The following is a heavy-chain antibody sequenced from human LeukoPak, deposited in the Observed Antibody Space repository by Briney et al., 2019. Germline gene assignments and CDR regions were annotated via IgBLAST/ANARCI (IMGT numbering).Heavy chain of an antibody. CDR2: ICPGDSDT. J-gene: IGHJ4*02. CDR3: ARFYGSGSTLDY. D-gene: IGHD3-10*01. V-gene: IGHV5-51*01. CDR1: GYSFTSYW. Sequence: GEPLKISCHGSGYSFTSYWIAWVRQMSGKALERMGIICPGDSDTSFSPSFRGQVTISADESISTAYLQWSSLKASDTAMYYCARFYGSGSTLDYWGQGTLITVSS.